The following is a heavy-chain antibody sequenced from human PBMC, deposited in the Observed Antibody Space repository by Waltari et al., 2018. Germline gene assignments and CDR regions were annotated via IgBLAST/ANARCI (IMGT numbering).Heavy chain of an antibody. Sequence: QVQLQQWGAGLLKPSETLSLTCAVYGGSFSGYYWRWIRQPPGKGLEWIGEINHSGSTNYNPSLKSRVTISVDTSKNQFSLKLSSVTAADTAVYYCARGGGSSSTTNLSYYYGMDVWGQGTTVTVSS. V-gene: IGHV4-34*01. CDR3: ARGGGSSSTTNLSYYYGMDV. CDR1: GGSFSGYY. J-gene: IGHJ6*02. CDR2: INHSGST. D-gene: IGHD6-6*01.